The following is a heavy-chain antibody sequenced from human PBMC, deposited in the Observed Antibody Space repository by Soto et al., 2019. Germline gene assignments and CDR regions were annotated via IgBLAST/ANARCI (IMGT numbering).Heavy chain of an antibody. D-gene: IGHD4-17*01. V-gene: IGHV3-64D*08. CDR1: GFTFSSYA. Sequence: GGSLRLSCSASGFTFSSYAMHWVRQAPGKGLEYVSAISSNGGSTYYADSVKGRFTISRDNSKNTLYLQMSSLRAEDTAVYYCVKDLERFVDYGGPPEGAAFDIWGQGTMVTVSS. CDR2: ISSNGGST. CDR3: VKDLERFVDYGGPPEGAAFDI. J-gene: IGHJ3*02.